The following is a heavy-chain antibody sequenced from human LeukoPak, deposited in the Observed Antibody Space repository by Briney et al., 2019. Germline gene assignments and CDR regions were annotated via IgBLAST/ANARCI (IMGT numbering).Heavy chain of an antibody. CDR2: IKEDGSEK. CDR1: GFTFCNYW. Sequence: GGSLRLSCAASGFTFCNYWMSWVRQASGKGLEWVANIKEDGSEKYYVDSVKGRFTISRDNAKNSLYLQMNSLRAEDTAIYYCASGRQLGYWGQGTLVTVSS. D-gene: IGHD6-6*01. J-gene: IGHJ4*02. CDR3: ASGRQLGY. V-gene: IGHV3-7*01.